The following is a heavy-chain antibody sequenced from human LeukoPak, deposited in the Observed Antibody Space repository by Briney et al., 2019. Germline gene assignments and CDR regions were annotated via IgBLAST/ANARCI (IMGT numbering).Heavy chain of an antibody. V-gene: IGHV3-23*01. D-gene: IGHD1-26*01. CDR3: AKDPNIVGATTPDY. CDR1: GFTFSSYA. J-gene: IGHJ4*02. CDR2: ISGSGGST. Sequence: GGSLRLSCAASGFTFSSYAMSWVRQAPGKGLEWVSAISGSGGSTYYADSVKGRFTISRDNSKNTLYLQMNSLRAEDTAVYYCAKDPNIVGATTPDYWGQGTLVTVSS.